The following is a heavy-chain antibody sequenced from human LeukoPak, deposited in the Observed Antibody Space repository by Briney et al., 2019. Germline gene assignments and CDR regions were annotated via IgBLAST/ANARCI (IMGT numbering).Heavy chain of an antibody. D-gene: IGHD1-26*01. CDR3: GAGSGTNSAYY. CDR1: GLTFSNYW. CDR2: INSDGSIT. Sequence: SGGSLRLSCAASGLTFSNYWMHWVRHAPGEGLAWVSRINSDGSITNYADSVKGRFTVSRDSAKNTLYLQMNSLRGDDTAVYYCGAGSGTNSAYYWGQGTLVTVTS. J-gene: IGHJ4*02. V-gene: IGHV3-74*01.